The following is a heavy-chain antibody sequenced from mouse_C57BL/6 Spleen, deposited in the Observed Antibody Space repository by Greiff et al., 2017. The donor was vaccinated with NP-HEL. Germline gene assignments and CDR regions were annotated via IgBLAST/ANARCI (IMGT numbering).Heavy chain of an antibody. CDR3: ARFYYYGSSYEYFDV. V-gene: IGHV1-81*01. J-gene: IGHJ1*03. D-gene: IGHD1-1*01. CDR1: GYTFTSYG. CDR2: IYPRSGNT. Sequence: VQLQQSGAELARPGASVKLSCKASGYTFTSYGISWVKQRTGQGLEWIGEIYPRSGNTYYNEKFKGKATLTADKSSSTAYMELRSLTSEDSAVYFCARFYYYGSSYEYFDVWGTGTTVTVSS.